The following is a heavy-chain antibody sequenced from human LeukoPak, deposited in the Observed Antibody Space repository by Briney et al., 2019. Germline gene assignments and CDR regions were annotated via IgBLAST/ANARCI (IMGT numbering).Heavy chain of an antibody. D-gene: IGHD6-6*01. J-gene: IGHJ4*02. Sequence: ASVKVSCKASGGTFSSYAISWVRQAPGQGLEWMGGIIPIFGTANYAQKFQGRVTITADESTSTGYMELSSLRSEDTAVYYCARYSSSPLYYFDYWGQGTLVTVSS. CDR3: ARYSSSPLYYFDY. V-gene: IGHV1-69*01. CDR1: GGTFSSYA. CDR2: IIPIFGTA.